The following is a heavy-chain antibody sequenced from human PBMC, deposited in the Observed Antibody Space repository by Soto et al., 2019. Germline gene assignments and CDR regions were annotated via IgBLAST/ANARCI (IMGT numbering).Heavy chain of an antibody. CDR3: ARAWNGRSLYTMIVVVHSRGDWFDP. V-gene: IGHV4-34*01. Sequence: SETLSLTCAVYGGSFSGYYWSWIRQPPGKGLEWIGEINHSGSTNYNPSLKSRVTISVDTSKNQFSLKLSSVTAADTAVYYCARAWNGRSLYTMIVVVHSRGDWFDPWGQVTLVTVSS. CDR1: GGSFSGYY. J-gene: IGHJ5*02. CDR2: INHSGST. D-gene: IGHD3-22*01.